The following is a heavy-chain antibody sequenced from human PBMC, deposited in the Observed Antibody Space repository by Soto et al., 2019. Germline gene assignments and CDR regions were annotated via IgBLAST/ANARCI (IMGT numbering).Heavy chain of an antibody. Sequence: QVQLVESGGGVVQPGRSLRLSCAASGFTFSSYAMHWVRQAPGKGLEWVAVISYDGSNKYYADSVKGRFTISRDNSKNTLYLQMNSLRAEDTAVYYCAREGGVYYYYYYGMDVWGHGTTVTVSS. CDR1: GFTFSSYA. CDR2: ISYDGSNK. CDR3: AREGGVYYYYYYGMDV. D-gene: IGHD2-8*01. V-gene: IGHV3-30-3*01. J-gene: IGHJ6*02.